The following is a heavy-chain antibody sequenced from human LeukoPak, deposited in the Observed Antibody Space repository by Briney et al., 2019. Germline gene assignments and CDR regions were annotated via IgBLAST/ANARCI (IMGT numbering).Heavy chain of an antibody. CDR2: INPNSGGT. J-gene: IGHJ4*02. D-gene: IGHD2-8*01. V-gene: IGHV1-2*06. Sequence: ASVKVSCKASGYTFTGYYMHWVRRAPGQGLEWMGRINPNSGGTNYAQKFHGRVTMTRDTSISTAYRELSRLRSDDTAVCYCARGALMNGYWGQGTLVTVSS. CDR1: GYTFTGYY. CDR3: ARGALMNGY.